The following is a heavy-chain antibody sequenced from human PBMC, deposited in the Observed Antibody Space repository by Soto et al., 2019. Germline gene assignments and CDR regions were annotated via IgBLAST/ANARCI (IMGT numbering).Heavy chain of an antibody. CDR1: GFSFGNYA. J-gene: IGHJ4*02. CDR2: ISNSGGIT. CDR3: AKDWMGLGYFFEY. Sequence: EVQLLESGGDLVQPGGSLRLSCVASGFSFGNYAMNWVRQDPGKGLQLVASISNSGGITYYADSVKGRFTISRDNSENTLFLQLNSMSVEDTAIYYCAKDWMGLGYFFEYWGQGTLVTVSA. V-gene: IGHV3-23*01. D-gene: IGHD5-18*01.